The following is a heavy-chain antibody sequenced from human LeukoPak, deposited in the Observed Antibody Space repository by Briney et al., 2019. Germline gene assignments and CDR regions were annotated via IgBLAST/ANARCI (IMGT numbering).Heavy chain of an antibody. D-gene: IGHD3-9*01. Sequence: ASVKVSCKASGYTFTSYDINWVRQATGQGLEWMGWMNPNSDNTGYAQKFQGRVTMTRNTSISTAYMELSSLRSEDTAVYYCARALRYFDWLLIDYWGQGTLVTVSS. CDR1: GYTFTSYD. J-gene: IGHJ4*02. CDR2: MNPNSDNT. CDR3: ARALRYFDWLLIDY. V-gene: IGHV1-8*01.